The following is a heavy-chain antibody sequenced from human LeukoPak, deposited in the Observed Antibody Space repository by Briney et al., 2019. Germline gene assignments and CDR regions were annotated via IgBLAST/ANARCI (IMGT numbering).Heavy chain of an antibody. D-gene: IGHD4-17*01. Sequence: GGSLRLSCAASGFTVSSNYMSWVRQAPGKGLEWVSVIYSGGSTYYADSVKGRFTTSRDDAKNSPYMQMNSLTAEDTAVYYCARGAGRYGDYRDYWGQGTLVTVSP. V-gene: IGHV3-53*01. J-gene: IGHJ4*02. CDR1: GFTVSSNY. CDR3: ARGAGRYGDYRDY. CDR2: IYSGGST.